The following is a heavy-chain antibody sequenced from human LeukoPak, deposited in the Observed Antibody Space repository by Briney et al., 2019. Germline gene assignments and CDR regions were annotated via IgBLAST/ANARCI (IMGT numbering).Heavy chain of an antibody. CDR2: ISSSGSTI. V-gene: IGHV3-48*03. CDR3: AREEQQLADY. D-gene: IGHD6-13*01. J-gene: IGHJ4*02. Sequence: PGGSLRLSCAASGFTFSSYEMNSVRQAPGKGLEWVSYISSSGSTIYYADSVKGRFTISRDNAKNSLYLQMNSLRAEDTAVYYCAREEQQLADYWGQGTLVTVSS. CDR1: GFTFSSYE.